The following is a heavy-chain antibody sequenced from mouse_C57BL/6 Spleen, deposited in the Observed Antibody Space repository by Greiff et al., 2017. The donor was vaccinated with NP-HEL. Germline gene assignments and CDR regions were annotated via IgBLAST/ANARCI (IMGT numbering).Heavy chain of an antibody. CDR3: AREGYYYGSSWFAY. Sequence: VQLQQPGAELVKPGASVKLSCKASGYTFTSYWMHGVKQRPGQGLEWIGMIHPNSGSTNYNEKFKSKATLTVDKSSSTAYMQLSSLTSEDSAVYYCAREGYYYGSSWFAYWGQGTLVTVSA. CDR2: IHPNSGST. J-gene: IGHJ3*01. CDR1: GYTFTSYW. V-gene: IGHV1-64*01. D-gene: IGHD1-1*01.